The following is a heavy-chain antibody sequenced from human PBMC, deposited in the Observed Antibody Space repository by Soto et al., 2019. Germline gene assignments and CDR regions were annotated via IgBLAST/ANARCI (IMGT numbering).Heavy chain of an antibody. J-gene: IGHJ4*02. CDR3: ARGAPPITMVRGVITLPPDY. CDR2: IISILGIA. CDR1: GGTFSSYP. V-gene: IGHV1-69*04. D-gene: IGHD3-10*01. Sequence: SVKVSCQASGGTFSSYPISWVRQAHGQGLEWIGRIISILGIAHYAQKFQGRVTITADKSTRTAYMELSSLRSEDTAVYYCARGAPPITMVRGVITLPPDYWGQGTLVTVSS.